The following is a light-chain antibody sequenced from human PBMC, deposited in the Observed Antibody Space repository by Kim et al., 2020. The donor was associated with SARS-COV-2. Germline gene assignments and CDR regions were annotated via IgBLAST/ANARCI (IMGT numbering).Light chain of an antibody. J-gene: IGLJ2*01. CDR3: SAWDDTLNVV. V-gene: IGLV1-44*01. CDR1: WSNIGYNT. Sequence: PGERVTISCSGSWSNIGYNTVIWYQQLPGMAPKLLIYGDNQRPSGVPDRFSGSKSGTSASLAISGLQSEDEAEYYCSAWDDTLNVVFGGGTQLTVL. CDR2: GDN.